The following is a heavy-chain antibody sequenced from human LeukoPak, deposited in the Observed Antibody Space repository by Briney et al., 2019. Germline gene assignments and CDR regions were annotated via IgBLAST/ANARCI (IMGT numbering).Heavy chain of an antibody. CDR2: ISYDGSNK. V-gene: IGHV3-30-3*01. D-gene: IGHD3-10*01. CDR1: GFSFSSYA. Sequence: PRVSLRLSCAASGFSFSSYAMHWVRQAPGKGLEWVAVISYDGSNKFYADSVKGRFTLSRDNSKNTLYLQMNSLRIEDTAVYYCGRGSVGFGELNYWGQGTLVTVSS. J-gene: IGHJ4*02. CDR3: GRGSVGFGELNY.